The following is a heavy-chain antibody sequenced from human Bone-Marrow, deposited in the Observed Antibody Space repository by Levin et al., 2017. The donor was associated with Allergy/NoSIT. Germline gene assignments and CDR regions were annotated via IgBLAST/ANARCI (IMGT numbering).Heavy chain of an antibody. D-gene: IGHD3-10*01. Sequence: GGSLRLSCAASGFTFSSYAMSWVRQAPGKGLEWVSAISGSGGSTYYADSVKGRFTISRDNSKNTLYLQMNSLRAEDTAVYYCAKRGIKVRGQSPAGPANYYYYGMDVWGQGTTVTVSS. J-gene: IGHJ6*02. CDR2: ISGSGGST. CDR1: GFTFSSYA. CDR3: AKRGIKVRGQSPAGPANYYYYGMDV. V-gene: IGHV3-23*01.